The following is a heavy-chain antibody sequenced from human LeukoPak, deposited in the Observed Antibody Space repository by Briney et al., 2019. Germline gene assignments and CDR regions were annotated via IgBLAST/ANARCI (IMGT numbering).Heavy chain of an antibody. CDR3: AGDSMVRGVIITVQWKYFQH. CDR1: GFTFSDYY. CDR2: ISSSGSTI. V-gene: IGHV3-11*04. J-gene: IGHJ1*01. D-gene: IGHD3-10*01. Sequence: GGSLRLSCAASGFTFSDYYMSWIRQAPGKGLEWVSYISSSGSTIYYADSVKGRFTISRDNAKNSLYLQMNSLRAEDTAVYYCAGDSMVRGVIITVQWKYFQHWGQGTLVTVSS.